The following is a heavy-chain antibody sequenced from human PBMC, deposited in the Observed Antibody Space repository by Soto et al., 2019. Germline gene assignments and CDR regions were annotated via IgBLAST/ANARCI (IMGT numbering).Heavy chain of an antibody. Sequence: ASVKVSCKASGYTFTSYDINWVRQANGQGLEWMGWMNPNSGNTGYAQKFQGRVTMTRNTSISTAYMELSSLRSEDTAVYYCASPIGYCSGGSCSGDHDAFDIWGQGTMVTVSS. CDR1: GYTFTSYD. J-gene: IGHJ3*02. V-gene: IGHV1-8*01. D-gene: IGHD2-15*01. CDR2: MNPNSGNT. CDR3: ASPIGYCSGGSCSGDHDAFDI.